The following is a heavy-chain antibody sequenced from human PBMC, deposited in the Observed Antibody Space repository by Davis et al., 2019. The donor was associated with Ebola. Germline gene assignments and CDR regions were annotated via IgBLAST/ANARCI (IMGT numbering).Heavy chain of an antibody. Sequence: PGGSLRLSCAASGFTFSTYSMNWVRQAPGKGLEWVSSISSTSDYIFYADSVKGRFTVSRDNAKNSLYLQINSLRAEDTAVYYCARYGVASSRSWVDFWGQGTLVIVSS. CDR3: ARYGVASSRSWVDF. CDR1: GFTFSTYS. V-gene: IGHV3-21*01. D-gene: IGHD6-6*01. CDR2: ISSTSDYI. J-gene: IGHJ4*02.